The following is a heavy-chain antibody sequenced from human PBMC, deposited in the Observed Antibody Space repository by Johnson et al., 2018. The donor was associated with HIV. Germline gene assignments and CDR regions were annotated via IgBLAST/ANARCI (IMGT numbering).Heavy chain of an antibody. CDR1: GFTFSDYY. CDR2: ISSSGSTI. CDR3: ARVAALYDAFDI. Sequence: QMQLVESGGGVVQPGRSLRLSCAASGFTFSDYYMSWIRQAPGKGLEWVSYISSSGSTIYYADSVKGRFTISRDNAKNSLYLQMNSLRAEDTAVYYCARVAALYDAFDIWGQGTMVTVSS. V-gene: IGHV3-11*04. J-gene: IGHJ3*02. D-gene: IGHD2-15*01.